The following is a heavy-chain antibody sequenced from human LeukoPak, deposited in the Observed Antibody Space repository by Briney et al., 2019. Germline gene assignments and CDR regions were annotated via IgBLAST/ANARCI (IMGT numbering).Heavy chain of an antibody. Sequence: PGRSLRLSCAASGFTFDDYAMHWVRQAPGKGLEWVSGIIWSSGSIGYADSVKGRFTISRDNAKNSLYLQMNSLRAEDTALYYCAKDISVGATPYYFDYWGQGTLVTVSS. CDR3: AKDISVGATPYYFDY. CDR1: GFTFDDYA. J-gene: IGHJ4*02. D-gene: IGHD1-26*01. V-gene: IGHV3-9*01. CDR2: IIWSSGSI.